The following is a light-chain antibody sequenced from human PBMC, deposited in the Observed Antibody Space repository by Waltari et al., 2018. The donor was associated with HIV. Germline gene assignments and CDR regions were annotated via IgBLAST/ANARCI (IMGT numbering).Light chain of an antibody. V-gene: IGLV1-51*01. CDR1: SSTIANNS. CDR2: NDN. J-gene: IGLJ1*01. CDR3: GSWDGSLSGYV. Sequence: QSVLTQPPSVSAAPGQKVTISCSGRSSTIANNSVSWYQQVPGTVPKLLIYNDNKRPSGIPDRFSGSKSGTSATLGITGLQTGDEADYYCGSWDGSLSGYVFGPGTRVTVL.